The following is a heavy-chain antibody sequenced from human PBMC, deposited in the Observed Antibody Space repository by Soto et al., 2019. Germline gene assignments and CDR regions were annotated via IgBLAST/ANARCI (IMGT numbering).Heavy chain of an antibody. CDR3: ASSGSYYRSAFDI. J-gene: IGHJ3*02. D-gene: IGHD1-26*01. V-gene: IGHV1-69*13. Sequence: ASVKVSCKASGGTFSSYAISWVRQAPGQGLEWMGGIIPIFGTANYAQKFQGRVTITADESTSTAYMELSSLRSEDTAVYYCASSGSYYRSAFDIWGQGTMVTVSS. CDR2: IIPIFGTA. CDR1: GGTFSSYA.